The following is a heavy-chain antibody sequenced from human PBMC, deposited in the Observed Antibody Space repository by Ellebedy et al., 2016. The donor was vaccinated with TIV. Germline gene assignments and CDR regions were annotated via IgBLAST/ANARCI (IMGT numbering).Heavy chain of an antibody. CDR3: VKGAYPVPTVMAV. Sequence: GESLKISCAASGFSFRSYWMSWVRQAPGKGLEWVANIYQDGGVQYYADSVKGRFTISRDNSKNTLDLQMTSLRAEDTALYYCVKGAYPVPTVMAVWGQGTMVIVSS. D-gene: IGHD3-16*01. CDR2: IYQDGGVQ. J-gene: IGHJ6*02. V-gene: IGHV3-7*01. CDR1: GFSFRSYW.